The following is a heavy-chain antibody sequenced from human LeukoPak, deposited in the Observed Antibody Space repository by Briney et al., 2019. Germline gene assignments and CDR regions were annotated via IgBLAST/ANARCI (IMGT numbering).Heavy chain of an antibody. D-gene: IGHD7-27*01. J-gene: IGHJ4*02. Sequence: PSETLSLTCAVYGGSFSGYYWSWIRQPPGKGLEWIGEINHSGSTNHNPSLKSRVTISVDTSKNQFSLKLSSVTAADTAVYYCARVSRTGGKFDYWGQGTLVTVSS. CDR3: ARVSRTGGKFDY. CDR1: GGSFSGYY. CDR2: INHSGST. V-gene: IGHV4-34*01.